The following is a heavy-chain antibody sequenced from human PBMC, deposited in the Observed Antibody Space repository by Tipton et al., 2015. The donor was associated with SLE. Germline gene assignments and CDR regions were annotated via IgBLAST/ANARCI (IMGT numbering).Heavy chain of an antibody. CDR2: IYYSGST. Sequence: LRLSCTVSGGSISSYYWSWIRQPPGEGLEWIGYIYYSGSTNYNPSLKSRVTISVDTSKNQFSLKLSSVTAADTAVYHCARVGRGVATIGVAFDIWGQGTMVTVSS. J-gene: IGHJ3*02. CDR1: GGSISSYY. V-gene: IGHV4-59*01. CDR3: ARVGRGVATIGVAFDI. D-gene: IGHD5-12*01.